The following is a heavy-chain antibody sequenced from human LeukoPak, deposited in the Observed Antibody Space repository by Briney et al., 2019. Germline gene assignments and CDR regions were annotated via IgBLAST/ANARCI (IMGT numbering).Heavy chain of an antibody. CDR3: ASEIIFGSFDY. J-gene: IGHJ4*02. CDR2: ISYDGSNK. V-gene: IGHV3-30*04. D-gene: IGHD3-3*01. Sequence: QTGGSLRLSCAASGFTFSSYAMHWVRQAPGKGLEGVAVISYDGSNKYYADSVKGRFTIARDNSKNTLYLQRNSLRAEDTAVYYCASEIIFGSFDYWGQGTLVTVSS. CDR1: GFTFSSYA.